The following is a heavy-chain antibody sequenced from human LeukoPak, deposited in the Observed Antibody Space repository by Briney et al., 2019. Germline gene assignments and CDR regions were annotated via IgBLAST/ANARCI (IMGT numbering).Heavy chain of an antibody. V-gene: IGHV3-23*01. D-gene: IGHD6-19*01. CDR2: RNGCGNRT. Sequence: PGGSLTLSCAVSGFTFSSYALSCVRQPPGKGLGWVSTRNGCGNRTYYADSVKGRFTISRDNSKNTLYLQMNSLRDEDTAVYYCAKEFSSGWLYCFHYWVQPTLVTVSS. CDR1: GFTFSSYA. CDR3: AKEFSSGWLYCFHY. J-gene: IGHJ4*02.